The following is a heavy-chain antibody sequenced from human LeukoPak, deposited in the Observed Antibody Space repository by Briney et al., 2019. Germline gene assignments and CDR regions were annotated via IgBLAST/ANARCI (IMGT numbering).Heavy chain of an antibody. CDR2: IYTSGST. CDR1: GGSISSYY. D-gene: IGHD3-3*01. Sequence: SETLSLTCTVSGGSISSYYWSWIRQPAGKGLEWIGRIYTSGSTNYNPSLKSRVTMSVDTSKNQFSLKLSSVTAADTAVYYCARDRRSSYFDAFDIWGQGTMVTVSS. CDR3: ARDRRSSYFDAFDI. V-gene: IGHV4-4*07. J-gene: IGHJ3*02.